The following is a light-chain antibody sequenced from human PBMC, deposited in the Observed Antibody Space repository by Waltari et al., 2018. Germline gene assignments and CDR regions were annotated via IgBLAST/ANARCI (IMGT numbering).Light chain of an antibody. Sequence: QSALTPPASVSGSPGQSIPVSCTGASSDFGDFRHVSWYQHHPGEAPKLIIYEVSNRPSGVSSRFSASKSGDTASLTISGLQPEDEADYYCSSYTTNDIGVFGGGTKVTVL. V-gene: IGLV2-14*01. J-gene: IGLJ3*02. CDR1: SSDFGDFRH. CDR3: SSYTTNDIGV. CDR2: EVS.